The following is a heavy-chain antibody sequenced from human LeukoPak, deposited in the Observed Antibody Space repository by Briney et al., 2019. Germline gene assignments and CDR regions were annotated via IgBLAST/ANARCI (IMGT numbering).Heavy chain of an antibody. CDR2: IRSKANSYAT. J-gene: IGHJ4*02. D-gene: IGHD3-22*01. CDR3: TRHEYYYDSSGYTQYGDY. V-gene: IGHV3-73*01. CDR1: GFTFSGSA. Sequence: AGGSLRLSCAASGFTFSGSAMHWVRQAFGKGLEWVGRIRSKANSYATAYAASVKGRFTISRDDSKNTAYLQMNSLKTEDTAVYYCTRHEYYYDSSGYTQYGDYWGQGTLVTVSS.